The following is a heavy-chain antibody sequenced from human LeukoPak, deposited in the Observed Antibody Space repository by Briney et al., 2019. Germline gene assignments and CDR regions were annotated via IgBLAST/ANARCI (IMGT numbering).Heavy chain of an antibody. CDR3: AKDGIRYYYDSSGYYGDY. D-gene: IGHD3-22*01. Sequence: PGGSLRLSCAASGFSFSSYGMHWVRQAPGKGLEWVAVISYAGSNEYYADSVKGRFTISRDNSKSTLYLQMTSLRAEDTAVYYCAKDGIRYYYDSSGYYGDYWGQGTLVTVSS. CDR2: ISYAGSNE. V-gene: IGHV3-30*18. J-gene: IGHJ4*02. CDR1: GFSFSSYG.